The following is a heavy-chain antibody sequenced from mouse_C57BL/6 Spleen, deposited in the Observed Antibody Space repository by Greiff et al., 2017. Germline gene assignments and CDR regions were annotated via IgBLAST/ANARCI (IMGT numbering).Heavy chain of an antibody. CDR3: ARYGSSGNYFDY. J-gene: IGHJ2*01. Sequence: EVQVVESGPELVKPGDSVKISCKASGYSFTGYFMNWVMQSHGKSLEWIGRINPYNGDTFYNQKFKGKATLTVDKSSSTAHMELRSLTSEDSAVYYCARYGSSGNYFDYWGQGTTLTVSS. CDR1: GYSFTGYF. D-gene: IGHD1-1*01. CDR2: INPYNGDT. V-gene: IGHV1-20*01.